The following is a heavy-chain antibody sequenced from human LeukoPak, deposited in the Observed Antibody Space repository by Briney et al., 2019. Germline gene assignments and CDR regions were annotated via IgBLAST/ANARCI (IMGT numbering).Heavy chain of an antibody. J-gene: IGHJ4*02. Sequence: SQTLSLTCTVSGGSISSGDYYWSWIRQPPGKGLEWIGYIYYSGSTYYNPSLKSRVTISVDPSKNQFSLKLSSVTAADTAVYYCARDLGLDSSTSWENDYWGQGTLVTVSS. D-gene: IGHD2-2*01. CDR2: IYYSGST. CDR3: ARDLGLDSSTSWENDY. V-gene: IGHV4-30-4*08. CDR1: GGSISSGDYY.